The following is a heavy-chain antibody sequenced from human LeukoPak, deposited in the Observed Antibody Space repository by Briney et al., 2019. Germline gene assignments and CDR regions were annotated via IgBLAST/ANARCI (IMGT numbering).Heavy chain of an antibody. J-gene: IGHJ4*02. V-gene: IGHV3-30*18. CDR3: AKDRSSSWTWTIDY. Sequence: GGSLRLSCAASGFTVSSNYMSWVRQAPGKGLEWVALISYDGSNKYYADSVKGRFTISRDNSKNTLYLQMNSLRAEDTAVYYCAKDRSSSWTWTIDYWGQGTLVTVSS. D-gene: IGHD6-13*01. CDR1: GFTVSSNY. CDR2: ISYDGSNK.